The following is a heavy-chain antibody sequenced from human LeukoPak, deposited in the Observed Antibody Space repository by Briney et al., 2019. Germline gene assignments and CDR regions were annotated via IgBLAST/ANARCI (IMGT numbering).Heavy chain of an antibody. CDR1: GGSFSDYP. D-gene: IGHD3-3*02. V-gene: IGHV1-69*13. J-gene: IGHJ3*01. Sequence: PVKVSCKASGGSFSDYPINWVRQAPGQGLEWLGGIIPKYSASNYAQAFQGRVTITADESTNTVYMEMSGLRPDDTAVYYCVRPDRIFGVPAAFDAWGQGTLVAVPS. CDR3: VRPDRIFGVPAAFDA. CDR2: IIPKYSAS.